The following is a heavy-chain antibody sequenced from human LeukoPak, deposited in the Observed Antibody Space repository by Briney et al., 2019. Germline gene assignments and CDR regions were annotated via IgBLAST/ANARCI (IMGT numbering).Heavy chain of an antibody. CDR3: ARALRYCSSTSCHGA. CDR1: GFTFSSYS. D-gene: IGHD2-2*01. CDR2: ISSSSSTI. Sequence: PGGSLRLSCAASGFTFSSYSMNWVRQAPGKGLEWVSYISSSSSTIYYADSVKGRFTISRDNAKNSLYLQMNSLRAEDTAVYYCARALRYCSSTSCHGAWGQGTLVTVSS. V-gene: IGHV3-48*01. J-gene: IGHJ5*02.